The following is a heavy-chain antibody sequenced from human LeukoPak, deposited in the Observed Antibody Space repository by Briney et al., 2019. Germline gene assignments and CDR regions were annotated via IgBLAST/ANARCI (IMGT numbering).Heavy chain of an antibody. J-gene: IGHJ4*02. D-gene: IGHD6-13*01. CDR1: GYTFTGYY. CDR2: INPNSGGT. V-gene: IGHV1-2*02. Sequence: ASVNVSCKASGYTFTGYYMHWVRQAPGQGLEWMGWINPNSGGTNYAQKFQGRVTMTRDTSISTAYMELSRLRSDDRAVYYCARGISNRYSDRYFDYWGQGALVTVSS. CDR3: ARGISNRYSDRYFDY.